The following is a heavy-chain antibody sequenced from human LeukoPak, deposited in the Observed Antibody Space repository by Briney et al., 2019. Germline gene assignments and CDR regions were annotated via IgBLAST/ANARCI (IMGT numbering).Heavy chain of an antibody. CDR3: ARTTSRGYFDY. V-gene: IGHV4-59*01. J-gene: IGHJ4*02. D-gene: IGHD4-17*01. Sequence: PSETLSLTCTVSGGSINSYYWSWIRQPPGKGLERIAHIYFTGSTNYNPSLKNRVTISVDTSKNQFSLKLDSVTAADTAVYYCARTTSRGYFDYWGQGTLVTVSS. CDR1: GGSINSYY. CDR2: IYFTGST.